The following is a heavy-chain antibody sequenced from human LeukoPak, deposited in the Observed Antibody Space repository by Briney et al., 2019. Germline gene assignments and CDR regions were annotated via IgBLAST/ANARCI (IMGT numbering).Heavy chain of an antibody. J-gene: IGHJ4*02. CDR2: IYHSGST. V-gene: IGHV4-38-2*01. Sequence: SETLSLTCAVSGYSISSGYYWGWIRQPPGKGLEWIGSIYHSGSTYYNPSLKSRVTISVDTSKNQFSLKLSSVTAADTAVYYCASMSGYRDYWGQGTLVTVSS. D-gene: IGHD3-3*01. CDR1: GYSISSGYY. CDR3: ASMSGYRDY.